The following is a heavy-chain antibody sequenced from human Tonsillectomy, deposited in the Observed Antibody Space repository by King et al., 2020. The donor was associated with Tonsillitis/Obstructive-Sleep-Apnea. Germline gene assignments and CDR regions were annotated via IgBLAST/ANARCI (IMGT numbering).Heavy chain of an antibody. CDR2: IYYSGST. V-gene: IGHV4-59*01. Sequence: QLQESGPGLVKPSETLSLTCTVSGGSISSYYWSWIRQPPGKGLEWIGYIYYSGSTNYNPSLKSRVTISVDTSKNQFSLKLSSVTAADTAVYYCARVTNWNYPSHFDYWGQGTLVTVSS. CDR1: GGSISSYY. CDR3: ARVTNWNYPSHFDY. J-gene: IGHJ4*02. D-gene: IGHD1-7*01.